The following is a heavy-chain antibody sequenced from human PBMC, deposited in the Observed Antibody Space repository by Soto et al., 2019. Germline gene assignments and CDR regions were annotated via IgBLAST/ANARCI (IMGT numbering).Heavy chain of an antibody. J-gene: IGHJ4*02. V-gene: IGHV1-69*02. CDR2: INPILSMS. D-gene: IGHD3-10*01. Sequence: QVQLVQSGAEVKKPGSSVRVSCKASGDTFTFYSINWVRQAPGLGLEWMGRINPILSMSNYAQRFQGRVKMTADKATSTAYMELSSLRSEDKAMYYCASSYGSGYRAFDYWGQGALVTVSS. CDR3: ASSYGSGYRAFDY. CDR1: GDTFTFYS.